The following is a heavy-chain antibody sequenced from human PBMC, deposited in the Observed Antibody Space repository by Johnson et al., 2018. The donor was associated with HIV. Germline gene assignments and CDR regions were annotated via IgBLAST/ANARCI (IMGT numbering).Heavy chain of an antibody. CDR1: EFTFSRFA. J-gene: IGHJ3*02. Sequence: VQLVESGGGVVRPGRSLRLSCAACEFTFSRFAMHWVRQAPGKGLEWVAVISYDGSNKYYADSVKGRFTISRDNSKNTLYLQMNSLRAEDTAVYYCAKEKNGYHWTFDIWGQGTMVTVSS. D-gene: IGHD5-24*01. CDR2: ISYDGSNK. V-gene: IGHV3-30*04. CDR3: AKEKNGYHWTFDI.